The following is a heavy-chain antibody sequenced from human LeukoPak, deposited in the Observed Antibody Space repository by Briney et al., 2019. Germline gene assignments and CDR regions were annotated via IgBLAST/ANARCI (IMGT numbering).Heavy chain of an antibody. Sequence: GESLRLSCAASGFTFSNNWMHWVRQAPGKGLVWVSRINGDGSITDYADAVKGRFTISRDNAKNTLYLRMNSLRAEDTAVYYCAQVRVTSSRNVFNMWGQGTMVTVSS. D-gene: IGHD6-13*01. CDR3: AQVRVTSSRNVFNM. J-gene: IGHJ3*02. CDR2: INGDGSIT. V-gene: IGHV3-74*01. CDR1: GFTFSNNW.